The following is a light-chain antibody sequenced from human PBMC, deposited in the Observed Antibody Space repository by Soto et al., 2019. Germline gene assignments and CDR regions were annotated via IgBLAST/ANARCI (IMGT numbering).Light chain of an antibody. CDR2: WAS. CDR3: QHYYTTPYT. Sequence: DIVMTQSPDSLAVSLGERATINCKSSRSILYSSNNKNYLSWFQKKPGQPPKLLIYWASIRESGVPDRFSGSGSGTDFTLTISSLQAEDVAVYYCQHYYTTPYTFGQGTKLEIK. CDR1: RSILYSSNNKNY. J-gene: IGKJ2*01. V-gene: IGKV4-1*01.